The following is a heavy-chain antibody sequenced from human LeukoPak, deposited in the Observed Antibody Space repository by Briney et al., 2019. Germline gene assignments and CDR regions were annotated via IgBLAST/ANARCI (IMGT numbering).Heavy chain of an antibody. CDR1: GFTFSSYS. Sequence: GGSLRLSCAASGFTFSSYSMNWVRQAPGKGLEWVSSISSSSSYIYYADSVKGRFTISRDNAKNSLYLQMNSLRAEDTAVYYCARGLGNSWYFDLWGRGTLVTVSS. J-gene: IGHJ2*01. D-gene: IGHD7-27*01. CDR3: ARGLGNSWYFDL. V-gene: IGHV3-21*01. CDR2: ISSSSSYI.